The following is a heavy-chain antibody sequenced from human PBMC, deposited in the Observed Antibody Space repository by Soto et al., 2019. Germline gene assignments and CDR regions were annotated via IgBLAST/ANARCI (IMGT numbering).Heavy chain of an antibody. D-gene: IGHD6-6*01. J-gene: IGHJ4*02. CDR2: IRSKAYGGTT. CDR3: TRDFRRAARKSCFDY. V-gene: IGHV3-49*03. Sequence: GGSLRLSCTASGFTFGDYAMSWFRQAPGKGLEWVGFIRSKAYGGTTEYAASVKGSFTISRDDSKSIAYLQMNSLKTEDTAVYYCTRDFRRAARKSCFDYWGQGTLVTVSS. CDR1: GFTFGDYA.